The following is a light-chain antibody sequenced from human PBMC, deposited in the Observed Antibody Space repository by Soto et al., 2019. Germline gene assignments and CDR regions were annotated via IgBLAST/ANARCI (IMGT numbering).Light chain of an antibody. CDR1: QSVSSSY. J-gene: IGKJ1*01. CDR2: GAF. Sequence: EIVLTPSPGTLSLSPGERATLSGRASQSVSSSYLAWYQQKPGQAPSLLIYGAFTRATGIPTRFSGTGSGTEFTLTISSLQSEEFALYYCQQYNDWPLTVGQGTKVDIK. V-gene: IGKV3-15*01. CDR3: QQYNDWPLT.